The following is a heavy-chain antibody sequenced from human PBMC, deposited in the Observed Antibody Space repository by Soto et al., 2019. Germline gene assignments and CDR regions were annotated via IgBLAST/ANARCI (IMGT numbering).Heavy chain of an antibody. CDR1: GFTFNNYW. V-gene: IGHV3-74*01. D-gene: IGHD6-13*01. J-gene: IGHJ4*02. Sequence: EVQLVESGGGLVQPGGSLRLSCAASGFTFNNYWTHWVRQAPGKGLVWVSRISSDGIITTYADSVKGRFTISRDNAKNTVYLKMDSLSDDDRAGEYYATIAGVGTFDYWGQGTLVNVSS. CDR3: ATIAGVGTFDY. CDR2: ISSDGIIT.